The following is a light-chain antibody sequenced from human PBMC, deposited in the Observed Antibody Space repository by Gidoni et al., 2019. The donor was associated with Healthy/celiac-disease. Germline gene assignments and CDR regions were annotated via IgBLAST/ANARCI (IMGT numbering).Light chain of an antibody. CDR2: GNS. Sequence: QSVLTQPPSVPGAPAQRVTISCTGSSSNIGAGYDVHWYQQLPGTAPKPPIYGNSNRPSRVPDRFSGSKSGTSASLAITGLQAEDEADYYCQSYDSSLSVVFGGGTKLTVL. V-gene: IGLV1-40*01. CDR3: QSYDSSLSVV. J-gene: IGLJ2*01. CDR1: SSNIGAGYD.